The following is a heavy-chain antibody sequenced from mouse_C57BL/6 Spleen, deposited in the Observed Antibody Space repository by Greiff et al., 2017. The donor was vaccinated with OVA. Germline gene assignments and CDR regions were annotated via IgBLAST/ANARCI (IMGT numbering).Heavy chain of an antibody. CDR2: IYPGSGST. D-gene: IGHD2-3*01. CDR1: GYTFTSYW. CDR3: AREVDGYPYAMDY. J-gene: IGHJ4*01. Sequence: QVQLQQPGAELVKPGASVTMSCKASGYTFTSYWITWVKQRPGQGLEWIGDIYPGSGSTNYNEKLKSKATLTVDTSSRTAYMQLSSLTSEDSAVYYCAREVDGYPYAMDYWGQGTSVTVSS. V-gene: IGHV1-55*01.